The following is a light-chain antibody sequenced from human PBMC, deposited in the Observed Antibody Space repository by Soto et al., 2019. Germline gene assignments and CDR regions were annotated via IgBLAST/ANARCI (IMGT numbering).Light chain of an antibody. V-gene: IGKV3-11*01. J-gene: IGKJ4*01. CDR1: QSVSSY. Sequence: EIGFTQSPATLSLSPGERATLSCRASQSVSSYLALYQQKPGQAPRLLIYDASNRATGIPARFSGSASGTDFTLTISSLEPEDFAVYYCQQLGTFGGGTKVDIK. CDR3: QQLGT. CDR2: DAS.